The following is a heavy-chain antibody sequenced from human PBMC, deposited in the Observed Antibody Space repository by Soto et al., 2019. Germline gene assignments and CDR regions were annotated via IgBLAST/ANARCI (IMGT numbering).Heavy chain of an antibody. CDR2: IYPGDSDT. CDR3: KRRRQYCNRKICLAQYYYTLDV. D-gene: IGHD2-2*01. V-gene: IGHV5-51*01. J-gene: IGHJ6*02. Sequence: GESLKISCKATGYSFTNYWIGLVRQMPGKGLEWMGTIYPGDSDTRYGPAFEGQVTISADKSITTAYLQWSSLKASDTAVYLCKRRRQYCNRKICLAQYYYTLDVWGQGTTVNGSS. CDR1: GYSFTNYW.